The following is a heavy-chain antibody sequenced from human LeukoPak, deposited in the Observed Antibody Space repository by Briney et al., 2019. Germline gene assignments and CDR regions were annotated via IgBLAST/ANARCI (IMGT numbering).Heavy chain of an antibody. Sequence: SETLSLTCTVSGGSISSYYWSWIRQPPGKGLEWIGEINHSGSTNYNPSLKSRVTISVDTSKNQFSLKLSSVTAADTAVYYCARGVEDSSSRYDYWGQGTLVTVSS. V-gene: IGHV4-34*01. CDR3: ARGVEDSSSRYDY. J-gene: IGHJ4*02. CDR1: GGSISSYY. CDR2: INHSGST. D-gene: IGHD6-13*01.